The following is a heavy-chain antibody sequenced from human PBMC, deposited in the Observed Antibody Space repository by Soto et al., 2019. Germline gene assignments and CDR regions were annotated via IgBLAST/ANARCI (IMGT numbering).Heavy chain of an antibody. J-gene: IGHJ4*02. CDR2: IDYSGTTST. Sequence: QVKLQESGPGLVKPSETLSLTCTVSGGSISTYYWSWIRQSPGKGLEWIAYIDYSGTTSTNYNPSLKSRVTISLDTSKNQFSLKLSSVTAADTAVYYCARGHYYYDDWGQGTLVTVSS. CDR3: ARGHYYYDD. V-gene: IGHV4-59*01. CDR1: GGSISTYY.